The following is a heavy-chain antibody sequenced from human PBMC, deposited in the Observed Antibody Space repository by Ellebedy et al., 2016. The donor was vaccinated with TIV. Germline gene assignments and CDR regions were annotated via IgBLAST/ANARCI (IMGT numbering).Heavy chain of an antibody. CDR1: GFTFSSYV. CDR2: ISSDASKE. Sequence: GESLKISCAASGFTFSSYVMSWVRQAPGKGLEWVAFISSDASKEYYADSVKGRFTISRDKSKNTLYLQMNSLSAEDTAVYYCARDNCFSANCYSNWFDPWGQGTLVTVSS. J-gene: IGHJ5*02. CDR3: ARDNCFSANCYSNWFDP. D-gene: IGHD2-2*01. V-gene: IGHV3-33*08.